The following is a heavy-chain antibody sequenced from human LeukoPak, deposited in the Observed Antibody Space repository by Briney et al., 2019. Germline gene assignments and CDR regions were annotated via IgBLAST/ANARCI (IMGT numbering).Heavy chain of an antibody. Sequence: SETLSLTCTVSGDSISSSYWSWIRQPPGKGLEWIGCMYNSGSTNYNPSLKSRVTVAVDMSKNQVSLKLSSVTAADTAVYYCARNRWFDSWGQGTLVAVSS. V-gene: IGHV4-59*01. J-gene: IGHJ5*01. CDR3: ARNRWFDS. CDR1: GDSISSSY. CDR2: MYNSGST.